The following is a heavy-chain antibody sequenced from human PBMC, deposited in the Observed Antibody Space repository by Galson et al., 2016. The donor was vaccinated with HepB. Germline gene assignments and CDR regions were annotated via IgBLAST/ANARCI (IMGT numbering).Heavy chain of an antibody. CDR3: ARDANLAYCRGDCYWFDY. D-gene: IGHD2-21*02. J-gene: IGHJ4*02. CDR1: GFTFSSYG. Sequence: SLRLSCAASGFTFSSYGMHWVRQAPGKGLEWVAVASYDGSNNYYPDSVKDRFTVSRDNSKSTLYLQVNSLRTEDTAVYYCARDANLAYCRGDCYWFDYWGPGTLVTVSS. V-gene: IGHV3-30-3*01. CDR2: ASYDGSNN.